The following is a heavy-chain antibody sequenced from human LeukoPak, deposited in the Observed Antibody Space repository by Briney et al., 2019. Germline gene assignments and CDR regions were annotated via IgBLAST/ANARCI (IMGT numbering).Heavy chain of an antibody. Sequence: GGSLRLSCAASGFTFSSYSMNWVRQAPGKGLEWVSSISSSSSYIYYADSVKGRFTVSRDNAKNSLYLQMNSLRAEDTAVYYCWVVAASYGTDVWGKGTTVTVSS. CDR3: WVVAASYGTDV. CDR1: GFTFSSYS. J-gene: IGHJ6*04. D-gene: IGHD2-15*01. CDR2: ISSSSSYI. V-gene: IGHV3-21*01.